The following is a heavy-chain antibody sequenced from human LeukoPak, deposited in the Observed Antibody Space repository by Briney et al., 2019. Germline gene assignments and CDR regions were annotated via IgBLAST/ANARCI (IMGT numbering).Heavy chain of an antibody. CDR1: GFTFSSYA. J-gene: IGHJ4*02. CDR2: ISGSGGST. V-gene: IGHV3-23*01. CDR3: AKDPESRRTFDY. Sequence: GGSLRLSCAASGFTFSSYATSWVRQAPGKGLEWVSAISGSGGSTYYADSVKGRFTISRDNSKNTLYLQMNSLRAEDTAVYYCAKDPESRRTFDYWGQGTLVTVSS. D-gene: IGHD1-14*01.